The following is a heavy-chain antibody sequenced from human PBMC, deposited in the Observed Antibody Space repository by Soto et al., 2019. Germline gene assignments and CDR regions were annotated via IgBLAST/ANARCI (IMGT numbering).Heavy chain of an antibody. J-gene: IGHJ4*02. CDR3: ARDGVSSTEYTWNYGTYFDY. Sequence: GASVKVSCKASGYTFTSYDINWVRQATGQGLEWMGWMNPNSGNTAYAQKFQGRVTMTRNTSISTAYMELNSLRPDDTAMYYCARDGVSSTEYTWNYGTYFDYWGQGALVTVSS. CDR1: GYTFTSYD. CDR2: MNPNSGNT. D-gene: IGHD1-7*01. V-gene: IGHV1-8*01.